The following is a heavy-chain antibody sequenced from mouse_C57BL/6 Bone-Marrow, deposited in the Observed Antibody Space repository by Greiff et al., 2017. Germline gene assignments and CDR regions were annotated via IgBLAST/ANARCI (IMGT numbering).Heavy chain of an antibody. D-gene: IGHD3-3*01. V-gene: IGHV1-26*01. J-gene: IGHJ3*01. CDR3: AMGWLGAY. CDR1: GYTFTDYY. Sequence: VQLQQSGPELVKPGASVKISCKASGYTFTDYYMNWVKQSHGKSLEWIGDINPNNGGTSYNQKFKGKATLTVDKSSSTAYMELRSLTSEDSAVXYCAMGWLGAYWGQGTLVTVSA. CDR2: INPNNGGT.